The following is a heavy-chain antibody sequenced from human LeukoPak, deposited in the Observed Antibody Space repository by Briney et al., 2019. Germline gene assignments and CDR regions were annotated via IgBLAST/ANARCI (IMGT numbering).Heavy chain of an antibody. CDR3: ARDVYYDFWSGAQVENWFDP. Sequence: ASVKVSCKVSGYTLTELSMHWVRQAPGKGLEWMGGFDPEDGETIYAQKFQGRVTITTDESTSTAYMELSSLRSEDTAVYYCARDVYYDFWSGAQVENWFDPWGQGTLVTVSS. V-gene: IGHV1-24*01. CDR1: GYTLTELS. CDR2: FDPEDGET. D-gene: IGHD3-3*01. J-gene: IGHJ5*02.